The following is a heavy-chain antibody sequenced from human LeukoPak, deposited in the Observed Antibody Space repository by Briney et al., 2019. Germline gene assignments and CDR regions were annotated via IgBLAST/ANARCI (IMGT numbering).Heavy chain of an antibody. J-gene: IGHJ4*02. CDR2: INPNSGGT. CDR3: VRSHPGTFDY. D-gene: IGHD1-14*01. V-gene: IGHV1-2*02. CDR1: GYTFTDYY. Sequence: ASVKVSCKASGYTFTDYYMHWVRQAPGQGLEWMGWINPNSGGTNYAQKFQGRVTMTRDTSISTAYMELSRLRSDDTAVYYCVRSHPGTFDYWGQGTLVTVSS.